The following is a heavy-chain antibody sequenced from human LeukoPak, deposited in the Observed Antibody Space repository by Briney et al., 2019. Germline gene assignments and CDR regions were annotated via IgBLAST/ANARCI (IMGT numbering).Heavy chain of an antibody. CDR2: IGSSSRII. D-gene: IGHD3-16*02. CDR1: GFTFNTYG. CDR3: ARAGRDLSFDY. Sequence: AGGSLRLSCAASGFTFNTYGMNWVRQAPGKGLGWVSYIGSSSRIIYYADSVRGRFTISRDNAKNSLFLQMNSLRAEDSAVYYCARAGRDLSFDYWGQGTLVTVSS. V-gene: IGHV3-48*01. J-gene: IGHJ4*02.